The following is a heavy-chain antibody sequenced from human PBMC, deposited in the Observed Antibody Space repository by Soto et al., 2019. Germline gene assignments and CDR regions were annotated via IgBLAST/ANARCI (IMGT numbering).Heavy chain of an antibody. Sequence: EVQLLGSGGGLVQPGGSLRLSCAASGFTFSGYAMSWVRQAPGKGLEWVSGISGSAASTNYADSVKGRFTIYRDNSKSTLYLQMNSMRAEDTAVYYCAKDVHYDILTGIEYFHHWAQGTLVTVSS. CDR3: AKDVHYDILTGIEYFHH. CDR1: GFTFSGYA. J-gene: IGHJ1*01. CDR2: ISGSAAST. V-gene: IGHV3-23*01. D-gene: IGHD3-9*01.